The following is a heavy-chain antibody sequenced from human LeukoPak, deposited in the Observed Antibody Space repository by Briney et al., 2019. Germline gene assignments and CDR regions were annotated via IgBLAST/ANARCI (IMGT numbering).Heavy chain of an antibody. D-gene: IGHD5-12*01. CDR3: ARDVAPASAYYYYMDV. Sequence: GGSLRLSCAASGFTFSTYSMNWARQAPGKGLEWVSSISSSSYYIYYADSVKGRFTISRDNAKNSLYLQMNSLRAEDTAVYYCARDVAPASAYYYYMDVWGKGTTVTVSS. V-gene: IGHV3-21*01. CDR2: ISSSSYYI. CDR1: GFTFSTYS. J-gene: IGHJ6*03.